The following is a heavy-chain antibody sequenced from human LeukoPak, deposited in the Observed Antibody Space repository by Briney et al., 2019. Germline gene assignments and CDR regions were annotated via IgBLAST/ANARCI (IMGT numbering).Heavy chain of an antibody. J-gene: IGHJ4*01. D-gene: IGHD1/OR15-1a*01. Sequence: PWGALRLSCVASGFTFSSHWMHWVRQVPGKGLVWVSRIGYEGGTTDYADSVEGRFTISRDNARNTLYLQMNSLRAEDTAIYYCARNNWGIDYWGLGTLVTVSS. CDR2: IGYEGGTT. CDR3: ARNNWGIDY. V-gene: IGHV3-74*01. CDR1: GFTFSSHW.